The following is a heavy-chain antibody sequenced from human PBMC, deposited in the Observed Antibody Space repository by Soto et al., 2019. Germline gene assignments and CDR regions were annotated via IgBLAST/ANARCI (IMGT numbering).Heavy chain of an antibody. Sequence: QVQLVESGGGVVQPGRSLRLSCAASGFTFSSYGMHWVRQAPGKGLEWVAVISYDGSNKYYADSVKGRFTISRDNSKNPPYRQMNTLRAEDTAVYYCAREYGSSSLSPDFDYWGQGTLVTVSS. V-gene: IGHV3-30*03. CDR1: GFTFSSYG. CDR2: ISYDGSNK. D-gene: IGHD6-13*01. J-gene: IGHJ4*02. CDR3: AREYGSSSLSPDFDY.